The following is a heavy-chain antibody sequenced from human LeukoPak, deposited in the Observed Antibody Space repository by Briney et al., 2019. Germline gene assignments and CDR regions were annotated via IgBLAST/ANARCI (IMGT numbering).Heavy chain of an antibody. CDR2: ISYDGTIK. Sequence: GGSLRLSCAASGFTFSIYAMHWVRQAPGKGLEWVAIISYDGTIKDCADSVKGRFTISRDNSKNTLYLQMNSLRAEDTAVYYCARRDFYGGNSLDAFDIWGQGTMVTVSS. D-gene: IGHD4-23*01. V-gene: IGHV3-30-3*01. CDR1: GFTFSIYA. CDR3: ARRDFYGGNSLDAFDI. J-gene: IGHJ3*02.